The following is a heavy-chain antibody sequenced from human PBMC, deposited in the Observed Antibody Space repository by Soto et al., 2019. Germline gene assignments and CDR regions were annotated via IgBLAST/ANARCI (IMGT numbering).Heavy chain of an antibody. CDR1: GYSFSTYG. Sequence: QVQLVQSGGEVKKPGASVKVSCKTSGYSFSTYGISWVRQAPGQGLEWMGWISVFSGNTNYARKVQDRVIISTDTSTSTAYMELGSLTSDDTAIYSCARGGSYGVDYWGQGTLVTVSS. J-gene: IGHJ4*02. V-gene: IGHV1-18*01. CDR2: ISVFSGNT. CDR3: ARGGSYGVDY. D-gene: IGHD3-10*01.